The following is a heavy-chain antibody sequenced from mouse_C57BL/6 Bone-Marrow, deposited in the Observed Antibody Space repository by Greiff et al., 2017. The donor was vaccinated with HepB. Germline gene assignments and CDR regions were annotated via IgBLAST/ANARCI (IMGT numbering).Heavy chain of an antibody. CDR2: IYPGSGNT. V-gene: IGHV1-66*01. CDR1: GYSFTSDY. Sequence: QVQLQQSGPELVKPGASLKISCKASGYSFTSDYIYWVKQRPGQGLEWIGWIYPGSGNTKYNEKFKGKPTLTADTSSSTAYMQLSSLTSEDSLVYCCAGSGYYDSCSFDYSGEGTTLTDS. CDR3: AGSGYYDSCSFDY. D-gene: IGHD1-1*01. J-gene: IGHJ2*01.